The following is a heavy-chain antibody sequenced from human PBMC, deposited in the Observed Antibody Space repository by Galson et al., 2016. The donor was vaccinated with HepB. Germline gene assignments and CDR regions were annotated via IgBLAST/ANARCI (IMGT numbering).Heavy chain of an antibody. CDR3: AGSSRTSRYHYYYYDMDV. J-gene: IGHJ6*02. D-gene: IGHD2-2*01. CDR2: ILYDGSNK. Sequence: SLRLSCAASGFTFSSYAMYWVRQAPGKGLEWVAVILYDGSNKYYVESVKGRFTISRDNSKNTLYLELNSLRVEDTAVYYCAGSSRTSRYHYYYYDMDVWGQGTTVIFSS. V-gene: IGHV3-30*04. CDR1: GFTFSSYA.